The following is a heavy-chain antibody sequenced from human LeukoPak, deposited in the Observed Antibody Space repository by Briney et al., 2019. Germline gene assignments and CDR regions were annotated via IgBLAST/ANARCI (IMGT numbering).Heavy chain of an antibody. J-gene: IGHJ5*02. CDR3: ARDRGIVLMVYAKRTDNWFDP. V-gene: IGHV3-30*03. D-gene: IGHD2-8*01. CDR1: GFTFSSYG. CDR2: ISYDGSNK. Sequence: GGSLRLSCAASGFTFSSYGMHWVRQAPGKGLEWVAVISYDGSNKYYADSVKGRFTISRDNAKNSLYLQMNSLRAEDTALYYCARDRGIVLMVYAKRTDNWFDPWGQGTLVTVSS.